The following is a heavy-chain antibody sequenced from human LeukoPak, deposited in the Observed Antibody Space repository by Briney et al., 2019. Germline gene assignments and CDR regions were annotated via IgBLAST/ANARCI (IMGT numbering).Heavy chain of an antibody. V-gene: IGHV1-24*01. Sequence: ASVKVSCKVSGYTLTELSMHWVRQAPGKGLEWMGGFDPEDGETIYAQKFQGRVTMTEDTSTDTAYMELSSLRSEDTAVYYCATDRVPYYYDSTRYCLDVWGQGTTVTVSS. CDR1: GYTLTELS. CDR3: ATDRVPYYYDSTRYCLDV. D-gene: IGHD3-22*01. J-gene: IGHJ6*02. CDR2: FDPEDGET.